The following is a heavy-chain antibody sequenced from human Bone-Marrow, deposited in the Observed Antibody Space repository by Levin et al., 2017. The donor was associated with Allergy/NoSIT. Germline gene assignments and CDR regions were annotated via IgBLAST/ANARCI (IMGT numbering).Heavy chain of an antibody. CDR1: GYTFSTYD. Sequence: ASVKVSCKASGYTFSTYDITWVRQATGQGLEWVGWMNPNSGNTGYAQRFQGRVTMTRDTSISTAYMELSSLKSEDTGVYYCAGAVRNQRVSDVWGQGTTVAVSS. CDR2: MNPNSGNT. CDR3: AGAVRNQRVSDV. J-gene: IGHJ6*02. V-gene: IGHV1-8*01. D-gene: IGHD1-14*01.